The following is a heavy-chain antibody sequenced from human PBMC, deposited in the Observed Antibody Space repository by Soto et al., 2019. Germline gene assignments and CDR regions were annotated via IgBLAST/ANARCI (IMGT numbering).Heavy chain of an antibody. V-gene: IGHV1-69*18. Sequence: QVQLVQSGAEVKKPGSSVKVSCKASGGTFSNYAITWVRQAPGQGLEWMGTIIPIFASPRYAQKFQGRVTITADDSTSKTYMDLRSLRSEDTAVYYCAIYAGIPVVGRGTAFEYWGQGTLVIVSS. CDR1: GGTFSNYA. D-gene: IGHD6-19*01. J-gene: IGHJ4*02. CDR3: AIYAGIPVVGRGTAFEY. CDR2: IIPIFASP.